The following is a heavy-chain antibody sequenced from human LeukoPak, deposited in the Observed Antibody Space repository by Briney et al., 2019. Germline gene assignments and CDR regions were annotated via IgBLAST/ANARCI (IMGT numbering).Heavy chain of an antibody. CDR2: IYHGGRA. Sequence: PSETLSLTCTVSGGSIISDIYFWGWIRQSPGQGLAWIGSIYHGGRAYYDPSFEGRVTISVDKSKSQFSLKLSSVTAADTAVYYCAREGLRGDGYNGVYWGQGTLVTVSS. CDR1: GGSIISDIYF. V-gene: IGHV4-39*07. J-gene: IGHJ4*02. D-gene: IGHD5-24*01. CDR3: AREGLRGDGYNGVY.